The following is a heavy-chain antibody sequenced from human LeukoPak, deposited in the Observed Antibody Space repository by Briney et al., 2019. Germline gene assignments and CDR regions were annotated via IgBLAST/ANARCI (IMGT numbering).Heavy chain of an antibody. V-gene: IGHV1-69*05. CDR1: GGTFSSDA. Sequence: ASVKVSCKASGGTFSSDAISWVRQAPGQGLEWMGGIIPILGTANYAQKFQGRVTITTDESTSTAYMELSSLRSEDTAVYYCAGEAGSGSFVLDYWGQGTLVTVSS. J-gene: IGHJ4*02. CDR3: AGEAGSGSFVLDY. CDR2: IIPILGTA. D-gene: IGHD3-10*01.